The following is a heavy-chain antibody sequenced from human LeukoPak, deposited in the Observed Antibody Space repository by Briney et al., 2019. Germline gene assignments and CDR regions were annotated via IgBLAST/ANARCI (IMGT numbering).Heavy chain of an antibody. J-gene: IGHJ5*02. CDR1: GGSISSGDYY. V-gene: IGHV4-30-4*01. D-gene: IGHD2-2*01. CDR2: IYYSGST. CDR3: NRVVAAAMHLDWFDP. Sequence: SETLSLTCTVSGGSISSGDYYWSWIRQPPGKGLEWIGYIYYSGSTYYNPSLKSRVTISVDTSKNQFSLKLRSVTAADTAVYYCNRVVAAAMHLDWFDPWGQGTLVTVSS.